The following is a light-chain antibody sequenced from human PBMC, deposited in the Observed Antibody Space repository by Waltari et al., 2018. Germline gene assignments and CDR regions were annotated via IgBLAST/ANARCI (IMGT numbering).Light chain of an antibody. CDR2: EVS. V-gene: IGLV2-8*01. J-gene: IGLJ2*01. CDR3: SSYTGGNNLI. Sequence: QSALTQPPSASGSPGQSVTISCTGPSSDISTYNYVSWYQKYPDKATKLIIFEVSKRPSGVPDRFSGSKSGNTASLTVSGLQSEDEADYYCSSYTGGNNLIFGGGTKLTVL. CDR1: SSDISTYNY.